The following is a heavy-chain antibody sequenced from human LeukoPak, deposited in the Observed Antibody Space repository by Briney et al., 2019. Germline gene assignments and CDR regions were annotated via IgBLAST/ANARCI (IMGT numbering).Heavy chain of an antibody. CDR2: IYHSGST. V-gene: IGHV4-30-2*01. CDR1: GGSISSGGYS. Sequence: ASETLSLTCAVSGGSISSGGYSWSWIRQPPGKGLEWIGYIYHSGSTYYNPSLKSRVTISVDRSKNQFSLKLSSVTAADTAVYYCARGVVVPAAMAYYFDYWGQGTLVTVSS. D-gene: IGHD2-2*01. CDR3: ARGVVVPAAMAYYFDY. J-gene: IGHJ4*02.